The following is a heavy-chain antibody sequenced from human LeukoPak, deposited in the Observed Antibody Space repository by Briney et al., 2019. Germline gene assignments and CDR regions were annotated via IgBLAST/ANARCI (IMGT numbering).Heavy chain of an antibody. CDR1: GYSISSGYY. V-gene: IGHV4-38-2*02. CDR2: IYHSGST. D-gene: IGHD1-1*01. CDR3: ARDERKRRAYYYYYYMDV. Sequence: SETLSLTCTVSGYSISSGYYWGWIRQPPGKGLEWIGSIYHSGSTYYDPSLKSRVTISVDTSKNQFSLKLSSVTAADTAVYYCARDERKRRAYYYYYYMDVWGKGTTVTVSS. J-gene: IGHJ6*03.